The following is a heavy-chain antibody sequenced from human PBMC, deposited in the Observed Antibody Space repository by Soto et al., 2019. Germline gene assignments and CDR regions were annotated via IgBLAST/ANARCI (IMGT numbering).Heavy chain of an antibody. CDR2: IYSGGTT. Sequence: EVQLVESGGGLVQPGGSLRLSCAASGFTVTDNYMTWVRQAPGKGLEWVSVIYSGGTTYHADSVRDRIIISRDKSKNTLYLQMNSPRAEDTAVYYCARAPRDHYGMDVWGQGTTVTVSS. V-gene: IGHV3-66*01. CDR1: GFTVTDNY. J-gene: IGHJ6*02. CDR3: ARAPRDHYGMDV.